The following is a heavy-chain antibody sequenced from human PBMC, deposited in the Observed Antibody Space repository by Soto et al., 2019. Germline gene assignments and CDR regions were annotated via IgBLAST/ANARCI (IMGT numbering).Heavy chain of an antibody. V-gene: IGHV4-31*03. CDR3: ARSIDP. J-gene: IGHJ5*02. Sequence: SETLSLTCTVSGGFIISGGYYWSWIRQHPGKGLEWIGYIYYSGFTYYNPSLKSRVTISVDTSKNQFSLKLSSVTAADTAVYYCARSIDPWGQGTLVTVS. CDR1: GGFIISGGYY. CDR2: IYYSGFT.